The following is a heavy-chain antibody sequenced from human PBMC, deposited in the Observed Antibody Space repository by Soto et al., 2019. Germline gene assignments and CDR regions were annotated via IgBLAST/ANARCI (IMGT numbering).Heavy chain of an antibody. CDR2: IYYSGRS. CDR1: GGSITSSSYY. Sequence: SETLSLTCTVSGGSITSSSYYWGWIRQPPGKGLEWIGGIYYSGRSYYNPSLKSRVTMSVDTSKNQFSLTLNSVTAADAAVYYCARQRTTVVTQAYFDHWGQGTRVTVS. J-gene: IGHJ4*02. CDR3: ARQRTTVVTQAYFDH. D-gene: IGHD4-17*01. V-gene: IGHV4-39*01.